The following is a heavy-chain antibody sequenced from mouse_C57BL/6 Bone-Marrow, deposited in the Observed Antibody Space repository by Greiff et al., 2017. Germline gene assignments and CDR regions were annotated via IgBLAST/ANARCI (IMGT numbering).Heavy chain of an antibody. J-gene: IGHJ1*03. CDR1: GFNINDYC. D-gene: IGHD2-1*01. V-gene: IGHV14-1*01. Sequence: EVQLQQSGAELVRPGASVKLSCTASGFNINDYCMHWVKQRPEQGLEWIGRIDPEDGDTEYAPKFQGKATMTADTSSNTAYMQLSSLTSEDTAVYYCTFYSGNYGTLNDVWGTGTTVTVSS. CDR3: TFYSGNYGTLNDV. CDR2: IDPEDGDT.